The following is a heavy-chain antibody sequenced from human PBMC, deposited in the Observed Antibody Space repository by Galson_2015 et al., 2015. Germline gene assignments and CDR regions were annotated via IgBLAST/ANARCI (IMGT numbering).Heavy chain of an antibody. CDR3: ARQNSLPSGYYMDV. CDR1: GGSFASYW. J-gene: IGHJ6*03. V-gene: IGHV5-51*01. CDR2: ISPGDSDT. D-gene: IGHD6-25*01. Sequence: QSGAEVTKPGESLQISCTGSGGSFASYWIAWVRQMPGKGLEWMGIISPGDSDTRYSPSFQGQVTISADKSISTAYLQWSSLKASDTAMYYCARQNSLPSGYYMDVWGKGTTVIVSS.